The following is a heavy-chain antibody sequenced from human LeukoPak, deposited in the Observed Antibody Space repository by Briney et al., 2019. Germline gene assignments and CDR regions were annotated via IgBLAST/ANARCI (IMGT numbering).Heavy chain of an antibody. D-gene: IGHD2-2*01. J-gene: IGHJ3*02. CDR1: GFTFSSYG. Sequence: PGGSLRLSCAASGFTFSSYGMHWVRQAPGKGLEWVAVIWYDGSNKYYADSVKGRFTISRDNSKNTLYLQMNSLRAGDTAVYYCARSGYCSGTSCYAFDIWGQGTMVTVSS. CDR2: IWYDGSNK. V-gene: IGHV3-33*01. CDR3: ARSGYCSGTSCYAFDI.